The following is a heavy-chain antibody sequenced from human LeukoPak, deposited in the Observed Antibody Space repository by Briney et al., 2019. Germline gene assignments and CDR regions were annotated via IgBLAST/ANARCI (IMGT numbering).Heavy chain of an antibody. CDR2: IIPILGIA. J-gene: IGHJ4*02. CDR3: ARDQRFGDPPDY. Sequence: GASVKVSCKASGGTFSSYAISWVRQAPGQGLEWMGRIIPILGIANYAQKLQGRVTMTTDTSTSTAYMELRSLRSDDTAVYYCARDQRFGDPPDYWGQGTLVTVSS. V-gene: IGHV1-69*04. D-gene: IGHD3-10*01. CDR1: GGTFSSYA.